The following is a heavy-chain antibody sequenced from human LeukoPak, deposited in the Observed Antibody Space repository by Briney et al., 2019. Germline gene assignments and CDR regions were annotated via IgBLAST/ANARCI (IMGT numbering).Heavy chain of an antibody. CDR2: INQDGSEK. Sequence: GGSLRLSCAASGFTFSSYWMSWVRQAPGKGLEWVANINQDGSEKYYVDSVKGRFTISRDNAKNSLYLQMNSLRVEDTAVYYCARGTHSSSWHWFDSWGQGTLVTVSS. J-gene: IGHJ5*01. CDR3: ARGTHSSSWHWFDS. V-gene: IGHV3-7*01. D-gene: IGHD6-13*01. CDR1: GFTFSSYW.